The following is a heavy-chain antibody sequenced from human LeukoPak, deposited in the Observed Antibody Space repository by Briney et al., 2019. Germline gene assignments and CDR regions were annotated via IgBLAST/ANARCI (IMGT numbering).Heavy chain of an antibody. CDR1: GFTFSYYT. CDR3: AKDPITYCGGDCYSWPPGIDY. D-gene: IGHD2-21*02. J-gene: IGHJ4*02. CDR2: ISSGSGYI. V-gene: IGHV3-21*01. Sequence: GGSLRLSCAASGFTFSYYTMNWVRQAPGKGLEWVSSISSGSGYIYYADSVEGRFTISRDNAKNSLYLQMNSLRAEDTAVYYCAKDPITYCGGDCYSWPPGIDYWGQGTLVTVSS.